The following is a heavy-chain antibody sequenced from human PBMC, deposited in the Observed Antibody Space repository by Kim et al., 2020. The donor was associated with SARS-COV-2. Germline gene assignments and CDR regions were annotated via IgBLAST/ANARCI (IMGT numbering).Heavy chain of an antibody. V-gene: IGHV1-18*01. CDR2: ISAYNGNT. CDR1: GYTFTSYG. D-gene: IGHD3-9*01. J-gene: IGHJ6*02. CDR3: ARANGDDILTGYFIYYYGMDV. Sequence: ASVKVSCKASGYTFTSYGISWVRQAPGQGLEWMGWISAYNGNTNYAQKLQGRVTMTTDTSTSTAYMELRSLRSDDTAVYYCARANGDDILTGYFIYYYGMDVWGQGTTVTVSS.